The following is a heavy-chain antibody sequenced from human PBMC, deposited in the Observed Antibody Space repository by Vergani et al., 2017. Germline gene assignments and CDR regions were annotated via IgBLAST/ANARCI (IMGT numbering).Heavy chain of an antibody. D-gene: IGHD1-26*01. CDR1: GGSISSYY. Sequence: QVQLQESGPGLVKPSETLSLTCTVSGGSISSYYWSWIRQPPGKGLEWIRYIYYSGSTNYNPSLKSRVTISVDTSKNQFSLKLSSVTAADTAVYYCAGWDPTRGLYYFDYWGQGTLVTVSS. J-gene: IGHJ4*02. V-gene: IGHV4-59*01. CDR3: AGWDPTRGLYYFDY. CDR2: IYYSGST.